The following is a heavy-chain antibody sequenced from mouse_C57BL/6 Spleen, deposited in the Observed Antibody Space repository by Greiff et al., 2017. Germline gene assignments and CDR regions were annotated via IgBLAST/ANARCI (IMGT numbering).Heavy chain of an antibody. V-gene: IGHV1-62-2*01. Sequence: QVQLQQSGAELVKHGASVKLSCKASGYTFTEYTIHWVKQRSGQGLEWIGWFYPGSGSIKYNEKFKDKATLTADKSSSTVYMELSRVTSEDSAVYFCARHEDYYGSSYAWFAYWGQGTLVTVSA. CDR3: ARHEDYYGSSYAWFAY. CDR1: GYTFTEYT. CDR2: FYPGSGSI. D-gene: IGHD1-1*01. J-gene: IGHJ3*01.